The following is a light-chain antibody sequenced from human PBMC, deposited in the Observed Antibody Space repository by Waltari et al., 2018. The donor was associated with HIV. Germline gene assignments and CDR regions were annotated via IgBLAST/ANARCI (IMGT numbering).Light chain of an antibody. V-gene: IGKV1-39*01. CDR1: QTINTY. J-gene: IGKJ1*01. CDR3: QQSYSSPWT. CDR2: DAS. Sequence: DIQMTQSPSSLSASEGDRVTVTCRASQTINTYLNWYQQKPGKAPKLLIYDASSLQSGVPSRFSGSGSGTDFTLTVSRLQAEDFATYYCQQSYSSPWTFGQGTKVEIK.